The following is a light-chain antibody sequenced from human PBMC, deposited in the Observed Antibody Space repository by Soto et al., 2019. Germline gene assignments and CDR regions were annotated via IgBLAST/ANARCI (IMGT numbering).Light chain of an antibody. CDR1: QGIIIW. V-gene: IGKV1-12*01. J-gene: IGKJ4*01. Sequence: IQMTHSTSSLSASVVYMSPITCLASQGIIIWLAWYQQKPGKAPKLLIYAASSLQSGVPSRFSGSGSGTDFTLTISSLQPEDVAAYYCQKYNSAPLTFGRGTKVDIK. CDR2: AAS. CDR3: QKYNSAPLT.